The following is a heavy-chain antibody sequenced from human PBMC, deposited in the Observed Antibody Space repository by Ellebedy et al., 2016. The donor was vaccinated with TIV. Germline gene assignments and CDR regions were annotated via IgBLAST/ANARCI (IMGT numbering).Heavy chain of an antibody. D-gene: IGHD6-19*01. CDR1: GFSFSSSP. CDR2: ISYSGGLT. Sequence: GESLKISCAASGFSFSSSPMSWVRQAPGKGLEWVSSISYSGGLTYHSDSVKGRFSISRDNSKNTLYRQMNSLRAEDTAVYYCARIAVSGSWYFDCWGQGTLVTVSS. V-gene: IGHV3-23*01. J-gene: IGHJ4*02. CDR3: ARIAVSGSWYFDC.